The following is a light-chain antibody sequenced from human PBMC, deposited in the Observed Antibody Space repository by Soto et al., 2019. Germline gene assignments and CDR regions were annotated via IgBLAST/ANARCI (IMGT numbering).Light chain of an antibody. Sequence: QSALTQPASVSGSPGQSITISCTGTSSDVGGYNWVAWYQQHPGKAPKLMICDVSIRPSGVSSRFSGSKSGYTASLTISGLQAEDEADYCCSSYTGSNSVVFGGGTKVTVL. CDR3: SSYTGSNSVV. J-gene: IGLJ3*02. V-gene: IGLV2-14*03. CDR1: SSDVGGYNW. CDR2: DVS.